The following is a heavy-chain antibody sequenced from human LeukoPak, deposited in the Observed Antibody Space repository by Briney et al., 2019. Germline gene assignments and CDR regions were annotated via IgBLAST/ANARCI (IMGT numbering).Heavy chain of an antibody. Sequence: ASVKVSCKASGYTFTSYYMHWVRQAPGQGLEWMGIINPSGGSTSYAQKFQGRVTMTRDTSTSTVYMELRSLRSDDTAVYYCARGSSLIVGAPRGFDYWGQGTLVTVSS. CDR3: ARGSSLIVGAPRGFDY. V-gene: IGHV1-46*01. CDR1: GYTFTSYY. CDR2: INPSGGST. D-gene: IGHD1-26*01. J-gene: IGHJ4*02.